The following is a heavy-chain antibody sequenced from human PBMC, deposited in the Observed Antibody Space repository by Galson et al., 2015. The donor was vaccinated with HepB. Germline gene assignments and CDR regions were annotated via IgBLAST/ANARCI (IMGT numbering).Heavy chain of an antibody. V-gene: IGHV3-7*03. Sequence: SLRLSCAASGFTFSAYDMTWVRQAPGKGLEWVANINHDGSEKYYVGSVKGRFTISRDNAKNSQYLEMNSLRAEDTALYYCARGLGGSGWGRGTLVTVSA. CDR3: ARGLGGSG. J-gene: IGHJ4*02. CDR2: INHDGSEK. D-gene: IGHD6-19*01. CDR1: GFTFSAYD.